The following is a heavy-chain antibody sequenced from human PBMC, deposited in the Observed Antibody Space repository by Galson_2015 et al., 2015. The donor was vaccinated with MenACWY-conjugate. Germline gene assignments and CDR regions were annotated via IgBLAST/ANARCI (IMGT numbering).Heavy chain of an antibody. CDR2: IKSKTDGGTA. CDR3: TTYDRFGQSYFDY. V-gene: IGHV3-15*01. D-gene: IGHD3-10*01. CDR1: GFSFSSYD. Sequence: SLRLSCAASGFSFSSYDMHWVRQAPGKGLGWLGRIKSKTDGGTADYAAPVKGRFTISRIDSKNTLYLQMNSLKTDDTAVYYCTTYDRFGQSYFDYWGQGALVTVSS. J-gene: IGHJ4*02.